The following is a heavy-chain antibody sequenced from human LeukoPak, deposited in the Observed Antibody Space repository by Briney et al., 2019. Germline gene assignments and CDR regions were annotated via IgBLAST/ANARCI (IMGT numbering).Heavy chain of an antibody. J-gene: IGHJ6*04. CDR3: AELGITMIGGV. V-gene: IGHV3-48*01. Sequence: GGSLRLSCAASGFTFSSYSMNWVRQAPGKGLEWVSSISSSSTTIYYADSVKGRFTISRDNAKNSLYLQMNSLRAEDTAVYYCAELGITMIGGVWGKGTTVTISS. CDR1: GFTFSSYS. D-gene: IGHD3-10*02. CDR2: ISSSSTTI.